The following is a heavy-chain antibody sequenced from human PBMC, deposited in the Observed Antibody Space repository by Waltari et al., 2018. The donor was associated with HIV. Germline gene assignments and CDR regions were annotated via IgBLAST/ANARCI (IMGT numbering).Heavy chain of an antibody. CDR3: ARAPGDWFDP. CDR1: GYTFTGYY. D-gene: IGHD3-10*01. CDR2: INPNSGGT. Sequence: QVQLVQSGAAVQKPGASVKVSCTASGYTFTGYYLHWVRQAPGQGLEWMGWINPNSGGTNYAQKCQGRVTMTRDTSISTAYMELSRLRSDDTAVYYCARAPGDWFDPWGQGTLVTVSS. J-gene: IGHJ5*02. V-gene: IGHV1-2*02.